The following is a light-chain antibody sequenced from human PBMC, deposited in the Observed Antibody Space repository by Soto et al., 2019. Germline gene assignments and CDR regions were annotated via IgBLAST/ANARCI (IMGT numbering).Light chain of an antibody. CDR1: SSDVGGYNY. CDR2: DVS. J-gene: IGLJ1*01. V-gene: IGLV2-14*03. Sequence: QSALTQPASVSGSPGQSITISCTGTSSDVGGYNYVSWYEHYPGKAPKLMIYDVSNRPSGVSNRFSGSKSGNTASLTISGLQAEDEADYYCSSYISSSTFYVFGTGTKVTVL. CDR3: SSYISSSTFYV.